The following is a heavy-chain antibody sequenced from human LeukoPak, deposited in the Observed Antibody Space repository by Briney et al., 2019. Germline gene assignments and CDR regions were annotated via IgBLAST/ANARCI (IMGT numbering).Heavy chain of an antibody. Sequence: EASVTVSCKASGYTFSGYYLHWVRQAPGQGPEWVGRINPNSGGADYAQKFQRRVTLTRDTSISTTYMELISPISDDTAVYYCARAGPVAGYDYWGQGTLVTVSS. J-gene: IGHJ4*02. V-gene: IGHV1-2*06. CDR3: ARAGPVAGYDY. CDR2: INPNSGGA. CDR1: GYTFSGYY. D-gene: IGHD6-19*01.